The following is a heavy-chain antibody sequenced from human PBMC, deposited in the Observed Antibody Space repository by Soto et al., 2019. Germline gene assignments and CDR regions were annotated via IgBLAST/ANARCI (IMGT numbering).Heavy chain of an antibody. Sequence: AGGALRLSCAGSGFTFSSYAMSWVRQAPGKGLEWVSAISGSGGSTYYADSVKGRFTISRDNSKNTLYLQMNSLRAEDTAVYYCAKGGDVVVPAAMYMDVWGKGTTVTVSS. V-gene: IGHV3-23*01. CDR3: AKGGDVVVPAAMYMDV. J-gene: IGHJ6*03. CDR2: ISGSGGST. CDR1: GFTFSSYA. D-gene: IGHD2-2*01.